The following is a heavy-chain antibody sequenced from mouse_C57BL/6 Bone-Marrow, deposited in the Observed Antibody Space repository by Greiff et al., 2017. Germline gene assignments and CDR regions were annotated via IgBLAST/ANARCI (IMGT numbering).Heavy chain of an antibody. CDR1: GYTFTTYP. CDR2: FHPYNDDT. D-gene: IGHD1-1*02. J-gene: IGHJ2*01. Sequence: VQLQQSGAELVKPGASVKMSCKASGYTFTTYPIEWMKQNHGKSLEWIGNFHPYNDDTKYNEKFKGKVTLTVEKSSSTVYLELSRLKSDDSAVYYCARGGDCGGYYFDYWGQGTTLTVSS. CDR3: ARGGDCGGYYFDY. V-gene: IGHV1-47*01.